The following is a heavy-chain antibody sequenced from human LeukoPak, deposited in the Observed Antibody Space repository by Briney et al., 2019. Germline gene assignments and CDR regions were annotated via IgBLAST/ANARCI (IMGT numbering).Heavy chain of an antibody. Sequence: GGSLRLSCAASGFTFSSYDMSWVRQAPGKGLEWVSAISGSGGSTYYADSVKGRFTISRGNSKNTLYLQMNSLRAEDTAVYYCALEGVATISDYWGQGTLVTVSS. CDR3: ALEGVATISDY. CDR2: ISGSGGST. J-gene: IGHJ4*02. D-gene: IGHD5-12*01. CDR1: GFTFSSYD. V-gene: IGHV3-23*01.